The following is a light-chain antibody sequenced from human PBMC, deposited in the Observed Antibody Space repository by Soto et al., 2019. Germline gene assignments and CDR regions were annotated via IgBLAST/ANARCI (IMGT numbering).Light chain of an antibody. Sequence: EIVMTQSPATLSVSPGERATLSCRASQTISTDLAWYQQKPGQAPRLLIYGASTRATTFPARFSGGGSGTEFTLNISSLQSEDFAVYYCQHYKSWPWTFGQGTKVEIK. CDR3: QHYKSWPWT. V-gene: IGKV3-15*01. CDR2: GAS. CDR1: QTISTD. J-gene: IGKJ1*01.